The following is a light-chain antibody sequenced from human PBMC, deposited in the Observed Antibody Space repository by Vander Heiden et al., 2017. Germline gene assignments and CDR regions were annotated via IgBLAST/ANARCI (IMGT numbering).Light chain of an antibody. J-gene: IGKJ5*01. CDR1: QSISSY. Sequence: EVVLPQPPATLSVSAGERATLSCRASQSISSYLDWYQQKPGKAPRLLIYDASSRASGIPARFSGSGSGTDFTLTISSLEPEDFAVYYCQQRSNWPITFGQGTRLEIK. CDR3: QQRSNWPIT. V-gene: IGKV3-11*01. CDR2: DAS.